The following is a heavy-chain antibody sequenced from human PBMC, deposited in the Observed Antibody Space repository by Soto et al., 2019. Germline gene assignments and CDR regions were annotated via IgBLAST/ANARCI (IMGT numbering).Heavy chain of an antibody. CDR3: ARLVSLLRPIDS. J-gene: IGHJ5*01. V-gene: IGHV5-51*01. D-gene: IGHD4-17*01. Sequence: ASLKISCQTSGYAFTNYWIGWVRQMPGGGLAWLGLIFPRDFDVRYSPSFEGQVTISADSSTATAFLLWRSLEASDSALYCCARLVSLLRPIDSWGRGTPVTVSS. CDR1: GYAFTNYW. CDR2: IFPRDFDV.